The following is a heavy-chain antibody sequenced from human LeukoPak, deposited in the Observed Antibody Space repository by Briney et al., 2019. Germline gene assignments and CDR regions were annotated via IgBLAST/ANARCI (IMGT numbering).Heavy chain of an antibody. CDR3: ARDPPVDSSSWFH. V-gene: IGHV3-30-3*01. CDR2: ISYDGSNK. J-gene: IGHJ4*02. CDR1: GFTFSSYA. D-gene: IGHD6-13*01. Sequence: GGSLRLSCAASGFTFSSYAMHWVRQAPGKGLEWVAVISYDGSNKYYADSVKGRFTISRDNAKNSLYLQMNSLRAEDTAVYYCARDPPVDSSSWFHWGQGTLVTVSS.